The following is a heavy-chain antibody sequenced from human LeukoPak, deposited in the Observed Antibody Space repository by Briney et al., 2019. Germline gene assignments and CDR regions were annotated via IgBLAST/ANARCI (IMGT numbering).Heavy chain of an antibody. CDR3: AREGYGSGSYKRGAFDI. Sequence: GGSLRLSCAASGFTFDDYGMSWVRQAPGKGLEWVSGINWNGGSTGYADSVKGRFTISRDNAKNSLYLQMNSLRAKDTALYYCAREGYGSGSYKRGAFDIWGQGTMVTVSS. CDR2: INWNGGST. J-gene: IGHJ3*02. V-gene: IGHV3-20*04. CDR1: GFTFDDYG. D-gene: IGHD3-10*01.